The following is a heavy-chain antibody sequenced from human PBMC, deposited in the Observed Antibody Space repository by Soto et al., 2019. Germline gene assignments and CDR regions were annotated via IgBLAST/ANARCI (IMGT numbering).Heavy chain of an antibody. D-gene: IGHD2-8*02. CDR2: ISGYNGNT. V-gene: IGHV1-18*01. CDR1: DNTFTHYG. Sequence: ASVKVSCKSSDNTFTHYGISWVRPAPGQGREWMVCISGYNGNTKYAQKFQDRVTMTADTSTRKSFMEVRSLTSDDTGVYFCAATGGNYFGLDVSGQAPTVTVSS. CDR3: AATGGNYFGLDV. J-gene: IGHJ6*02.